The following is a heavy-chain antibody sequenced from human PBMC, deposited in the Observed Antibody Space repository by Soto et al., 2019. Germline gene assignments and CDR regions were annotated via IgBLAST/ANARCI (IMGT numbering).Heavy chain of an antibody. V-gene: IGHV3-53*01. CDR2: IYSGGYT. CDR3: ATDRGGGGY. J-gene: IGHJ4*02. CDR1: GFTVSNNY. D-gene: IGHD3-10*01. Sequence: EVQLVESGGGLIQPGGSLRLSCAVSGFTVSNNYMSWVRQAPGKGLEGVSVIYSGGYTAYGDSVKGRFTISRDNSKNKLSFQMKTLGADDTAVFFWATDRGGGGYWGQGTLVTVSS.